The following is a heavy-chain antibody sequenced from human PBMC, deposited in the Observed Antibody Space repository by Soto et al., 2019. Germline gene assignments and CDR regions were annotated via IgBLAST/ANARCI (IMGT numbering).Heavy chain of an antibody. D-gene: IGHD6-19*01. Sequence: HHGGSLELSCAASGFIFSNYAMSWVRQAPGKGLEWVSAISSNGGVTYYADSVKGRFTISREISKKFLYLQMNSLRAEDTAGYYCAKEGRGWSSRGSFDFWGQGTMVP. V-gene: IGHV3-23*01. CDR3: AKEGRGWSSRGSFDF. J-gene: IGHJ3*01. CDR2: ISSNGGVT. CDR1: GFIFSNYA.